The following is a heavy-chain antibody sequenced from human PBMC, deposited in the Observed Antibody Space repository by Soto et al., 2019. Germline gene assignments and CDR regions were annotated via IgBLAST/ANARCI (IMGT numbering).Heavy chain of an antibody. Sequence: GGSLKTFFRGPGYSFSSYWIGWVRQVPGKVLEWRGIIYPGDSDTRYSPSFQGQGTTSSDKSISTAYLQWSGLEASEPDLYSCARNGYYYHGMDVWGQGXTVTVYS. V-gene: IGHV5-51*01. CDR3: ARNGYYYHGMDV. J-gene: IGHJ6*02. CDR1: GYSFSSYW. D-gene: IGHD4-17*01. CDR2: IYPGDSDT.